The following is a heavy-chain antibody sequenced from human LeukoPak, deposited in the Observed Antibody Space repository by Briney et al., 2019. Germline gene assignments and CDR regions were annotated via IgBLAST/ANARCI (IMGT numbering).Heavy chain of an antibody. V-gene: IGHV1-18*01. J-gene: IGHJ6*02. D-gene: IGHD2-2*03. CDR3: ARVDIVVVPATVVTYYGMDV. Sequence: ASVKVSCKASGYTFTSYGISWVRQAPGQGLEWMGWISAYNGNTNYAQKLQGRVTMTTDTSTSTAYMELRSLRSDDTAVYYCARVDIVVVPATVVTYYGMDVWGQGTTVTVSS. CDR2: ISAYNGNT. CDR1: GYTFTSYG.